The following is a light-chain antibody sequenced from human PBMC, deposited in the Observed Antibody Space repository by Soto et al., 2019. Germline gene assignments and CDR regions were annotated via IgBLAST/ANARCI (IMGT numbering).Light chain of an antibody. Sequence: QSVLTQPPSLSGTPGQRVTISCSGSNSNIGRYSVNWYQHFPGTAPKILIYSDDEQPSGVPDRFSGSKSGTSASLAISGLESEDEAEYYCAAWDDNLNGPLFGGGTKLTVL. J-gene: IGLJ3*02. CDR3: AAWDDNLNGPL. CDR1: NSNIGRYS. CDR2: SDD. V-gene: IGLV1-44*01.